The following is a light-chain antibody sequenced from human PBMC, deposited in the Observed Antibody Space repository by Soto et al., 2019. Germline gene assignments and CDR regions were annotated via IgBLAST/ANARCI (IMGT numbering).Light chain of an antibody. V-gene: IGKV3-20*01. J-gene: IGKJ1*01. Sequence: EIVMTQSPTTLSVSPGERATLSCRASQSVNSNYLAWYQQKPGQAPRLLSYGASSRATGIPDRFSGSGSGTDFTLTISRLEPEDFAVYYCQQYGSSIRTFGQGTKVDIK. CDR1: QSVNSNY. CDR3: QQYGSSIRT. CDR2: GAS.